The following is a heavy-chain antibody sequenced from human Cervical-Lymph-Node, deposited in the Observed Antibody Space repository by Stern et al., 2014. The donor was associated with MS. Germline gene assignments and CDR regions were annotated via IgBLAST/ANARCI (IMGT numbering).Heavy chain of an antibody. J-gene: IGHJ4*02. CDR2: MNPANGNT. CDR3: ARGINYYDSGGYYYFFDS. Sequence: VQLVQSGAEVTKPGASVKVSCKASGDTFTTYDINWVRQAPGQGLEWMGWMNPANGNTAYAQKFQGRVTMTRTTSISTAYMELSSLRSEDTAVYYCARGINYYDSGGYYYFFDSWGQGTLVTVSS. D-gene: IGHD3-22*01. V-gene: IGHV1-8*01. CDR1: GDTFTTYD.